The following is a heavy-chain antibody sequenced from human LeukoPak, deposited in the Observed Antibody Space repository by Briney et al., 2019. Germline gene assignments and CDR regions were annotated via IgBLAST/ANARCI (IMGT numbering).Heavy chain of an antibody. V-gene: IGHV1-8*01. CDR2: MNPNSGNT. J-gene: IGHJ4*02. Sequence: ASVKVSCKASGYTFTSYDINWVRQATGQGLEWMGWMNPNSGNTGYAQKFQGRVTMTRNTSISTAYMELSSLRSEDAAVYYCARGVGYGSGSYYNVGYWGQGTLVTVSS. CDR1: GYTFTSYD. CDR3: ARGVGYGSGSYYNVGY. D-gene: IGHD3-10*01.